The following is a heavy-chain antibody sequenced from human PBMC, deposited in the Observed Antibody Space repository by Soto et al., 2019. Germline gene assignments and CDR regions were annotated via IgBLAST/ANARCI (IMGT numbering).Heavy chain of an antibody. V-gene: IGHV2-5*02. Sequence: QITLKESGPTLVKPTQTLTLTCTFSGLSFTTDGMGVGWIRQPPGKALEWLALIYWDDDKRFSPSLKSRLTITKDASRNQVVLTLTNMDPADTATYYCAHVYWAASGTRYYFDYWGQGTLVTVSS. J-gene: IGHJ4*02. CDR1: GLSFTTDGMG. CDR2: IYWDDDK. D-gene: IGHD1-7*01. CDR3: AHVYWAASGTRYYFDY.